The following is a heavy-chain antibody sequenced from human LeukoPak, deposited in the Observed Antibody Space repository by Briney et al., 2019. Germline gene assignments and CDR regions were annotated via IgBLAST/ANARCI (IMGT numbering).Heavy chain of an antibody. CDR1: GGSISSGRYY. CDR3: ARGPDYGDFSY. J-gene: IGHJ4*02. CDR2: IYTSGST. D-gene: IGHD4-17*01. Sequence: PSQTLSLTCTVSGGSISSGRYYWSWIRQPAGKGLEWIGRIYTSGSTNYNPSLKSRVTISVDTSENQFSLRLTSVTAADTAVYYCARGPDYGDFSYWGQGTLVTVSS. V-gene: IGHV4-61*02.